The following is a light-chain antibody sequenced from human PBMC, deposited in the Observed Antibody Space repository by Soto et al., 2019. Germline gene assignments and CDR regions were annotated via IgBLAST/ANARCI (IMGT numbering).Light chain of an antibody. V-gene: IGLV2-11*01. Sequence: QSVLTQPASVSGSPGQSIAISCTGTTSDVGGYNYVSWYQQFAGKAPKLMIYAVSQRPSGVPDRFSGSESGNTASLTISGLQADDEADYYCCSYAGRYTYVFGSGTKVTVL. J-gene: IGLJ1*01. CDR2: AVS. CDR3: CSYAGRYTYV. CDR1: TSDVGGYNY.